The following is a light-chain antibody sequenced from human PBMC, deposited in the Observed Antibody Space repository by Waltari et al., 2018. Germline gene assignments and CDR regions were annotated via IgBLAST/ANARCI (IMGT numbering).Light chain of an antibody. Sequence: DIQMTQSPSSLSASVGDRVTITCRASQGISNSLAWYQQKPGKAPKPLLYGASRLESGVPPRFRGSGSGTDYTLTISSLQPDDFATYYCQQYYFTPYTFGQGTKLDIK. V-gene: IGKV1-NL1*01. J-gene: IGKJ2*01. CDR2: GAS. CDR1: QGISNS. CDR3: QQYYFTPYT.